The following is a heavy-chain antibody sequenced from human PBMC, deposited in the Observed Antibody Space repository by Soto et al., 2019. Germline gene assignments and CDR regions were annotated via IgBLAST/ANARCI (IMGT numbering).Heavy chain of an antibody. V-gene: IGHV3-30*18. CDR1: GFAFDTYG. J-gene: IGHJ6*02. Sequence: QVQLVESGGGVIQPGRSLRLSCEASGFAFDTYGMHWIRQGAGQGLEWVATMSYDGSKIYYRDSVRGRFSISRDDSKRTLYLKMNSLRAEDTAVYYCAKDRDTYYYYYLMDVGGQGTTVTVSS. CDR3: AKDRDTYYYYYLMDV. CDR2: MSYDGSKI.